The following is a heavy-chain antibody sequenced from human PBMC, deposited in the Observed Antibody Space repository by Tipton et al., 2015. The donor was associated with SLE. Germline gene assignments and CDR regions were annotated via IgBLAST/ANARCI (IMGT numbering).Heavy chain of an antibody. J-gene: IGHJ4*02. D-gene: IGHD1-1*01. CDR1: GDSIRSGNYY. V-gene: IGHV4-39*07. CDR2: IYYSGSV. CDR3: ARGVLRPFDY. Sequence: GLVKPSETLSLTCSVSGDSIRSGNYYWGWFRQPPGMGLEWFGTIYYSGSVYYNPSLQSRVTISVDTSKNQFSLKLSSVTAADTAVYYCARGVLRPFDYWGQGTLVTVSS.